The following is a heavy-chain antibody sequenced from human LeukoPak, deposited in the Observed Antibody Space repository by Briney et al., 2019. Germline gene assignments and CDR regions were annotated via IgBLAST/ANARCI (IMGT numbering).Heavy chain of an antibody. V-gene: IGHV3-21*01. Sequence: AGTLSLSCAASGFTFSNYNMNWVRQAPGKGLEWVASISSSSSYITYADSVKGRFTISRDNANNSLYLQMHSLRAEDTAVYYCARDSQAVGTDFDYWGQGTLVTVSS. CDR3: ARDSQAVGTDFDY. CDR2: ISSSSSYI. D-gene: IGHD6-13*01. J-gene: IGHJ4*02. CDR1: GFTFSNYN.